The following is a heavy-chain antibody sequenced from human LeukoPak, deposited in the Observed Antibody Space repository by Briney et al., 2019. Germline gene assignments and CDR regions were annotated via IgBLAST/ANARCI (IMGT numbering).Heavy chain of an antibody. CDR3: ARVNYYDLDY. CDR1: GLTVSSSY. CDR2: IYSTGTT. Sequence: GGSLRLSCAASGLTVSSSYTSWVRQAPGKGLEWVSIIYSTGTTYYADSVKGRFTISRDSSKNTLYLQMNSLRPEDTAVYYCARVNYYDLDYWGQGTLVTVSS. J-gene: IGHJ4*02. V-gene: IGHV3-66*02. D-gene: IGHD3-22*01.